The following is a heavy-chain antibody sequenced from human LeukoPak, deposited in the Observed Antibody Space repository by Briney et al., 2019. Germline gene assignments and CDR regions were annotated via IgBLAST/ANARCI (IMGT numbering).Heavy chain of an antibody. CDR2: ISAYNGNT. D-gene: IGHD6-19*01. J-gene: IGHJ4*02. Sequence: GASVKGSCKASGYTFTSYGISWVRQAPGQGLEGMGWISAYNGNTNYAQKLQGRVTMTTDTSTSTAYMELRSLRSDDTAVYYCARIAMARYYFDYWGQGTLVTVSS. CDR1: GYTFTSYG. V-gene: IGHV1-18*01. CDR3: ARIAMARYYFDY.